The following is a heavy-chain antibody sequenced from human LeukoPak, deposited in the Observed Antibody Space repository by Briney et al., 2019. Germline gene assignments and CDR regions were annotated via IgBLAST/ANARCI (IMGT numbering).Heavy chain of an antibody. CDR1: GGSISSGGYY. CDR3: ARGGGDLDAFDI. V-gene: IGHV4-31*03. J-gene: IGHJ3*02. CDR2: IYYSGST. D-gene: IGHD2-21*02. Sequence: SQTLSLTCTVSGGSISSGGYYWRWIRQHPGKGLEWIGYIYYSGSTYYNPSLKSRVTISVDTSKNQFSLKLSSVTAADTAVYYCARGGGDLDAFDIWGQGTMVTVSS.